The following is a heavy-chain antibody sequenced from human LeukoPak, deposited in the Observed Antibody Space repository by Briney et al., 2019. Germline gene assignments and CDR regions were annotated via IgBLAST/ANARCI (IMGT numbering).Heavy chain of an antibody. V-gene: IGHV3-13*01. CDR3: ARGYSYRYEY. Sequence: GGSLRLSCAASGFTFSSYDMHWVRQPTGRGLEWVAAIGTAGDSYYPGSVRGRFTVSREDAKNSLYLQMNSLTAGDTAVYYCARGYSYRYEYWGQGTLVTVSS. D-gene: IGHD3-10*01. J-gene: IGHJ4*02. CDR2: IGTAGDS. CDR1: GFTFSSYD.